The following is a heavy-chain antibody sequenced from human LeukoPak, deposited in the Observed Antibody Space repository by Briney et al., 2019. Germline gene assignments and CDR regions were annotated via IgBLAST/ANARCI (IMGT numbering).Heavy chain of an antibody. J-gene: IGHJ4*02. CDR3: ARDPHGTAGFDY. Sequence: SETLSLTCTVSGGSISSSSYFWGWVRQPPGKGLEWIGSIYYSGNTYYNPSLKSRVTISVDKSKNQFSLKLSSVTAADTAVYYCARDPHGTAGFDYWGQGTLVTVSS. CDR1: GGSISSSSYF. CDR2: IYYSGNT. D-gene: IGHD3-10*01. V-gene: IGHV4-39*07.